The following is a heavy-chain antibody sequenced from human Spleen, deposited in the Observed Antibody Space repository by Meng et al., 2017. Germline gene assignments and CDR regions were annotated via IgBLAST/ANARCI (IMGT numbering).Heavy chain of an antibody. CDR2: INNDGSIT. CDR3: ATGLIGAAGY. CDR1: GITFSRPW. D-gene: IGHD7-27*01. J-gene: IGHJ4*02. V-gene: IGHV3-74*01. Sequence: GGSLRLACAASGITFSRPWMHWVRQAPGKGLVSVSRINNDGSITSYADSVKGRFTISRDNAKNTLSLQMNSLGAEDTAVYYCATGLIGAAGYWGQGTLVTVSS.